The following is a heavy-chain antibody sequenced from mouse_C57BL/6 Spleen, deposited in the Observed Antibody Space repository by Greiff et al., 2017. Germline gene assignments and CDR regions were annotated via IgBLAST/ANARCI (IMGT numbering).Heavy chain of an antibody. CDR3: ARCRAFTTVVEDY. V-gene: IGHV1-82*01. Sequence: VQLQQSGPELVKPGASVKISCKASGYAFSSSWMNWVKQRPGKGLEWIGRIYPGDGDTTYKGKFKGKATLTADKASSTAYMQLSSLTSEDSAVYFCARCRAFTTVVEDYWGQGTTLTVSS. D-gene: IGHD1-1*01. CDR2: IYPGDGDT. J-gene: IGHJ2*01. CDR1: GYAFSSSW.